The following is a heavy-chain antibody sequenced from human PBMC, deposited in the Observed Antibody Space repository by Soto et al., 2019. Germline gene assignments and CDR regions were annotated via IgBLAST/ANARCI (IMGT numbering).Heavy chain of an antibody. V-gene: IGHV3-48*03. J-gene: IGHJ4*02. CDR1: GFTFSSYE. D-gene: IGHD3-22*01. CDR2: ISSSGSTI. CDR3: ARNQHYYDSSGYYYDGFDY. Sequence: EVQLVESGGGLVQPGGSLRLSCAASGFTFSSYEMNWVRQAPGKGLEWVSYISSSGSTIYYADSVKGRFTISRDNANNPLYRQMNGRGAEETAVYYCARNQHYYDSSGYYYDGFDYWGQGTLVTVSS.